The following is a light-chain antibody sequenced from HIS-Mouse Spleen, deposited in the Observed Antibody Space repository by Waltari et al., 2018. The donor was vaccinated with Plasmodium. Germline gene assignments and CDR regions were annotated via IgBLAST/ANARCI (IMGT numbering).Light chain of an antibody. CDR3: QQYNNWSFT. Sequence: EIVMTQSPATLSVSPGERATLSCRASQSVSSNLAWYQQNPGQAPRLLIYGASTRATGIPARFSGRGAGTEFTRTISSLQSEDFAVYYCQQYNNWSFTFGPGTKVDIK. V-gene: IGKV3-15*01. CDR1: QSVSSN. J-gene: IGKJ3*01. CDR2: GAS.